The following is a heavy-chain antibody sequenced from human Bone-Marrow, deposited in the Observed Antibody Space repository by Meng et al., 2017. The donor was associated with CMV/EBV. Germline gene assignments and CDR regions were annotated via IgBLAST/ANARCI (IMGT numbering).Heavy chain of an antibody. CDR1: GGSFSGYY. D-gene: IGHD3-10*01. CDR3: ARQLIYYYGADV. CDR2: INHSGST. Sequence: CTVSGGSFSGYYWSWIRQPPGKGLEWIGEINHSGSTNYNPSLKSRVTISIDTSKKQFSLRLRSVTAADTAVFYCARQLIYYYGADVWGQGTTVTVSS. J-gene: IGHJ6*02. V-gene: IGHV4-34*01.